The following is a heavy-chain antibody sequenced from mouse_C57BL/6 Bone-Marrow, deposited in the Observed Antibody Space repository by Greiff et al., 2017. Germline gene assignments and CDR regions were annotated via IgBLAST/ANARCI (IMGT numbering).Heavy chain of an antibody. J-gene: IGHJ3*01. D-gene: IGHD2-1*01. V-gene: IGHV1-64*01. CDR1: GYTFTSYW. Sequence: QVQLQQPGAELVKPGASVKLSCKASGYTFTSYWMHWVKQRPGQGLEWIGMIHPNSGSTNYNEKFKSKATLTVDKSSSTAYMQLSSLTSEDSAVYYGHPFYGNYGAWFAYWGQGTLVTVSA. CDR3: HPFYGNYGAWFAY. CDR2: IHPNSGST.